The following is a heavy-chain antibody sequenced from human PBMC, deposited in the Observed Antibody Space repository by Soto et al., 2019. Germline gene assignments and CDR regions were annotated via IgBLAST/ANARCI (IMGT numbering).Heavy chain of an antibody. J-gene: IGHJ4*02. D-gene: IGHD3-3*01. CDR2: ISSSSSYI. Sequence: GGSLRLSCAASGFTFSSYSMNWVRQAPGKGLEWVSSISSSSSYIYYADSVKGRFTISRDNAKNSLYLQMNSLRAEDTAVYYCARDYSVFGVVFDYWGQGTLVTVSS. V-gene: IGHV3-21*01. CDR3: ARDYSVFGVVFDY. CDR1: GFTFSSYS.